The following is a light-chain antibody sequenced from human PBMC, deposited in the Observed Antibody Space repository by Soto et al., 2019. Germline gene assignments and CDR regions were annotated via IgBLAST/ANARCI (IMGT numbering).Light chain of an antibody. V-gene: IGLV2-23*01. CDR3: CSFARGSTSYV. J-gene: IGLJ1*01. CDR2: EGT. Sequence: QSVLTQPASVSCSPGQSIAISCTGTSSDVGSSNLLSWYQHHPGKAPKLIIYEGTRRPSGVSGRFSGSMSGNTASLTISGLQAEDEAEYYCCSFARGSTSYVFGTGTKVTVL. CDR1: SSDVGSSNL.